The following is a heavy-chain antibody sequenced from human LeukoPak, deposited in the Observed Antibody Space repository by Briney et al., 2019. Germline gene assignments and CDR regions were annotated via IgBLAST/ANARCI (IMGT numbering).Heavy chain of an antibody. CDR1: GGSINSGGYY. CDR3: ARIPRGTANSVDAFDI. Sequence: SQTLSLTCTASGGSINSGGYYWSWIRQHPGKGLEWIGYIYYSGATYCNPSLKSRVNISIDTSKTQLSLRLASVTAADTAVYYCARIPRGTANSVDAFDIWGQGTMVTVSS. CDR2: IYYSGAT. D-gene: IGHD2-21*02. V-gene: IGHV4-31*03. J-gene: IGHJ3*02.